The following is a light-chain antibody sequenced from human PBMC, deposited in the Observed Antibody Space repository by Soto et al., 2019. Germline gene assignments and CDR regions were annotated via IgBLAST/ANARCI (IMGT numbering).Light chain of an antibody. CDR1: SSDVGSYNL. Sequence: QSALTQPASVSGSPGQSITISCTGTSSDVGSYNLVSWYQQHPGKAPKLIISEVSKRPSGISDRFSGSKSGSTASLTISGLQAEDEADYYCCSYAGTSTHTVFGGGTQLT. V-gene: IGLV2-23*02. J-gene: IGLJ7*01. CDR2: EVS. CDR3: CSYAGTSTHTV.